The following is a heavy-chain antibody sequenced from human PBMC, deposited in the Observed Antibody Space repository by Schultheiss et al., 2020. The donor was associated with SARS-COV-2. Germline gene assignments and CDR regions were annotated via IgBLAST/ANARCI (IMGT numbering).Heavy chain of an antibody. CDR2: IYSTYST. D-gene: IGHD3-16*01. CDR3: ARDYRNKYDDYYYYTMDV. V-gene: IGHV3-53*01. J-gene: IGHJ6*02. Sequence: GESLKISCAASGFSVSSNYMSWVRQAPRRGLECVATIYSTYSTFYADSVKGRFTISRDNSKNTLYLQLNSLRAEDTAVYYCARDYRNKYDDYYYYTMDVWGQGATVTGSS. CDR1: GFSVSSNY.